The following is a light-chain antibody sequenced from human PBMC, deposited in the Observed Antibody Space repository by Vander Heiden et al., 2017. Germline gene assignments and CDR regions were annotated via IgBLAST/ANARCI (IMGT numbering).Light chain of an antibody. CDR2: DAS. CDR1: QDISNY. Sequence: DIQMTQSPSSLSASVGDRVTITSQASQDISNYLNWYQQKPGKAPKLLIYDASNLETGVPSRFSGSGSGTDFTFTISSLQPEDIATYYCQQYDNLPRFALTFGGGTKVEIK. J-gene: IGKJ4*01. V-gene: IGKV1-33*01. CDR3: QQYDNLPRFALT.